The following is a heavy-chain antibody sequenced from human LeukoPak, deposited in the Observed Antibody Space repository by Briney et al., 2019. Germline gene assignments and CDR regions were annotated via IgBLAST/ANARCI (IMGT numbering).Heavy chain of an antibody. CDR1: GGSISSYY. Sequence: SETLSLTCTVSGGSISSYYWSWIRQPPGKGLEWIGYFYHSGITKYNPSLKSRVTISIDTSKKKLSLRLTSVTAADSAVYYCASSFYYDSRDYWGQGTLVTVSS. V-gene: IGHV4-59*12. CDR3: ASSFYYDSRDY. CDR2: FYHSGIT. J-gene: IGHJ4*02. D-gene: IGHD3-22*01.